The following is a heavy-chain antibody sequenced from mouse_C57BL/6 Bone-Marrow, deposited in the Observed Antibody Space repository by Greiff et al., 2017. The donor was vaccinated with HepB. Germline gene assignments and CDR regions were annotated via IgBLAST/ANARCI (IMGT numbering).Heavy chain of an antibody. V-gene: IGHV1-22*01. D-gene: IGHD2-3*01. Sequence: VQLQQSGPELVKPGASVKMSCKASGFTFTDYNMHWVKQSHGKSLEWIGYINPNNGGTSYNQKFKGKATLTVNKSSSTAYMELRSLTSEDSAVYYCAHVPYECKFAYWGQGTLVTVSA. CDR2: INPNNGGT. CDR3: AHVPYECKFAY. CDR1: GFTFTDYN. J-gene: IGHJ3*01.